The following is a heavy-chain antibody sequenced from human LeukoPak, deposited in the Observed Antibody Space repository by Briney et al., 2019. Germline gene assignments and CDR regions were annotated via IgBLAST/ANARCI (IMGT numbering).Heavy chain of an antibody. D-gene: IGHD3-10*01. J-gene: IGHJ5*02. Sequence: GGSLRLSCAASGFTFSSYSMNWVRQAPGKGLEWVSSISSSSSYIYYADSVKGRFTISRDSSKNTVYLQMNSLRAEDTAVYFCAKGSSPDYYGSGRFDPWGQGILVTVSS. CDR3: AKGSSPDYYGSGRFDP. V-gene: IGHV3-21*04. CDR1: GFTFSSYS. CDR2: ISSSSSYI.